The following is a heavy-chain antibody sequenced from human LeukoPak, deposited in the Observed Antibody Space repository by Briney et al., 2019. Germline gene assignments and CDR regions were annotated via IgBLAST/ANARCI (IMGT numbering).Heavy chain of an antibody. J-gene: IGHJ5*02. D-gene: IGHD3-10*01. V-gene: IGHV1-69-2*01. CDR2: VDSEDGET. CDR1: GYTFTDYY. Sequence: ASVKVSCKVSGYTFTDYYMHWVQQAPGKGLEWMGLVDSEDGETIYAEKFQGRVTITADTSTDTAYMELSSLRSEDTAVYYCATTPLRGDRFDPWGQGTLVTVSS. CDR3: ATTPLRGDRFDP.